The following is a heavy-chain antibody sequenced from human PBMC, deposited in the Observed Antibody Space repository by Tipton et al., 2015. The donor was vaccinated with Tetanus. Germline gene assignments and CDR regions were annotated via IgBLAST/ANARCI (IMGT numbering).Heavy chain of an antibody. V-gene: IGHV4-30-4*01. J-gene: IGHJ5*02. CDR3: ARGQGGGRVARLNWFDP. D-gene: IGHD3-16*01. Sequence: TLSLTCSVSGASIKNSPYFWNWIPHSPGKGLEWIGYIYYSGSTFYNPSLKSRVTMSVDTSKNQFSLNLTSVTAADTAVYYCARGQGGGRVARLNWFDPWGQGALVTVSS. CDR2: IYYSGST. CDR1: GASIKNSPYF.